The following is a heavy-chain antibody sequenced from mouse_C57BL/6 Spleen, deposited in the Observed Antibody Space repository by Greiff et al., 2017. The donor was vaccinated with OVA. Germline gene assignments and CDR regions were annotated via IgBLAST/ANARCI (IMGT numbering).Heavy chain of an antibody. V-gene: IGHV5-16*01. Sequence: EVKVEESEGGLVQPGSSMKLSCTASGFTFSDYYMAWVRQVPEKGLEWVANINYDGSSTYYLDSLKSRFIISRDNAKNILYLQMSSLKSEDTATYYCARSTGTYFDVWGTGTTVTVSS. CDR1: GFTFSDYY. D-gene: IGHD4-1*01. CDR2: INYDGSST. J-gene: IGHJ1*03. CDR3: ARSTGTYFDV.